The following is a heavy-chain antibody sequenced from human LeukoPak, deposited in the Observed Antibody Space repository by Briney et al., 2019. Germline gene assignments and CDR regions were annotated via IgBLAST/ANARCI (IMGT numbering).Heavy chain of an antibody. D-gene: IGHD4-17*01. J-gene: IGHJ4*02. CDR2: IRSKANSYAT. CDR1: GFTFSGSA. Sequence: GGSLKLSCAASGFTFSGSAMHWVRQASGKGLEWVGRIRSKANSYATAYAASVKGRFTNSRDDSKNTAYLQMNSLKTEDTAVYYCTGTTVTTSDYWGQGTLVTVSS. V-gene: IGHV3-73*01. CDR3: TGTTVTTSDY.